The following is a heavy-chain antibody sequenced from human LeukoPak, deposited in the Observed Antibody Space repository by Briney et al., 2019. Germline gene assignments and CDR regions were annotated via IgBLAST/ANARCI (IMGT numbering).Heavy chain of an antibody. V-gene: IGHV1-46*04. CDR2: ISPSSGIT. Sequence: GASVKVSCKASGYTFTTYYMHWVRQAPGRGLELMGIISPSSGITGYAQKLQDRVTMARDTSTSTVYMELSSLRFEDTAVYYCARGYYYDSSAGPSEYWGQGTLVTVSS. CDR3: ARGYYYDSSAGPSEY. D-gene: IGHD3-22*01. CDR1: GYTFTTYY. J-gene: IGHJ4*02.